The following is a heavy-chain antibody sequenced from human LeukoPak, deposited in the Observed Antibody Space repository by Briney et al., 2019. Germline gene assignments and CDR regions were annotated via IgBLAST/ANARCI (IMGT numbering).Heavy chain of an antibody. CDR1: GFAFSNGW. CDR2: IKSKSERGTT. CDR3: TSNLYCSTSSCYTLDN. V-gene: IGHV3-15*01. Sequence: GGSLRLSCAASGFAFSNGWMSWVRQAPGKGLKWVGRIKSKSERGTTDYAAPVKGRFTISRDGSTNTVYLHMNSLKTEDTAVYFCTSNLYCSTSSCYTLDNWGQGTLVAVSP. J-gene: IGHJ4*02. D-gene: IGHD2-2*02.